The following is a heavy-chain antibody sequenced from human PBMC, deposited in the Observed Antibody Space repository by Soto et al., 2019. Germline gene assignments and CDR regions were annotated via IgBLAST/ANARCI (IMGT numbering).Heavy chain of an antibody. D-gene: IGHD6-19*01. CDR2: MNPNSGNT. Sequence: QVQLVQSGAEVKKPGASVKVSCKASGYSFTSYDINWVRQATGQGLEWMGWMNPNSGNTGYGQKFQGRVTMTRNTSISTAYMELSSLRSEDTAVYYCARERSSGWYVDYWGQGTLVTVSS. J-gene: IGHJ4*02. CDR3: ARERSSGWYVDY. V-gene: IGHV1-8*01. CDR1: GYSFTSYD.